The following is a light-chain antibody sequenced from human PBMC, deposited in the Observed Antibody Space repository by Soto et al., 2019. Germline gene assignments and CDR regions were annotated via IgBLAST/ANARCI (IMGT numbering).Light chain of an antibody. CDR1: SSDVGAYNY. V-gene: IGLV2-11*01. CDR2: DVS. Sequence: QSALTQPRSVSGSPGQSVTISCTGTSSDVGAYNYVSWYQHHPGKAPKVMIYDVSERPSGVPDRFYDSKSDNKASLTISGLQAEDEANYYSYSYAGSYSWMFGGGTKLTVL. J-gene: IGLJ3*02. CDR3: YSYAGSYSWM.